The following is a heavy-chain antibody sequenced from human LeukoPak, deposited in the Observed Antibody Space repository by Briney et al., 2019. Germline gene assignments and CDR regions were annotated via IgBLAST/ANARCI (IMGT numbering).Heavy chain of an antibody. V-gene: IGHV5-51*01. CDR1: GYSFTNCW. D-gene: IGHD3-22*01. CDR3: ARQDSSGYYYNRFDP. CDR2: IYLRDSDT. J-gene: IGHJ5*02. Sequence: GESLKISCQVSGYSFTNCWIAWLRQMPGKGLEWMGIIYLRDSDTRYSPSFQGQVTISADKSISTAFLQWRSLKASDTAMYYCARQDSSGYYYNRFDPWGQGTLVIVSS.